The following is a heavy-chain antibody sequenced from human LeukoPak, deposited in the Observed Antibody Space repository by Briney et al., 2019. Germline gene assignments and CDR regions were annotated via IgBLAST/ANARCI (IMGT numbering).Heavy chain of an antibody. J-gene: IGHJ4*02. Sequence: GGSLRLSCAASGFTFSNAWMSWVRQAPGKGLEWVGRIKSKTDGGTTDYAAPVKGRFTISRDDSKNTLYLQMNSLKTEDTAVYYCTTDEYYDSSGYYYGLEFDYWGQGTLVTVS. CDR2: IKSKTDGGTT. D-gene: IGHD3-22*01. CDR3: TTDEYYDSSGYYYGLEFDY. V-gene: IGHV3-15*01. CDR1: GFTFSNAW.